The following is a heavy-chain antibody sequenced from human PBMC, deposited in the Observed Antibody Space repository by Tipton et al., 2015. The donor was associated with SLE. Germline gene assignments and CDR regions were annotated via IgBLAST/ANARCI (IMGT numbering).Heavy chain of an antibody. Sequence: QLVQSGGGVVQPGRSLRLSCAASGFTFSSYAMHWVRQAPGKGLEWVAVISYDGSNKYYADSVKGRFTISRDNSKNTLYLQMNSLRAEDTAVYYCARDYDILTGPIDYWGQGTLVTVSS. J-gene: IGHJ4*02. CDR2: ISYDGSNK. CDR3: ARDYDILTGPIDY. V-gene: IGHV3-30-3*01. CDR1: GFTFSSYA. D-gene: IGHD3-9*01.